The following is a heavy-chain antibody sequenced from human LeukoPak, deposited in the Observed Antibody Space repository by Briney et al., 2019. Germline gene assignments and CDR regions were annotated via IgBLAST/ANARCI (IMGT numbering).Heavy chain of an antibody. Sequence: QPGGSLRLSCAASGFTFDDYAMHWVRQAPGKGLEWVLGISWNSGSIGYADSVKGRFTISRDNAKNSLYLQMNSLRAEDTALYYCAKDLSALLPGAHNYMDVWGKGTTVTISS. V-gene: IGHV3-9*01. CDR2: ISWNSGSI. D-gene: IGHD3-3*02. CDR3: AKDLSALLPGAHNYMDV. CDR1: GFTFDDYA. J-gene: IGHJ6*03.